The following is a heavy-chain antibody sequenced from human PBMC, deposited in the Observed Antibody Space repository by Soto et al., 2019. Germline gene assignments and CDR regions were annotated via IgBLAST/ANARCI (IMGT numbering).Heavy chain of an antibody. Sequence: GVSLRLSCAASGFTFSNAWMSWVRQAPGKGLEWVGRIKSKTDGGTTDYAAPVKGRFTISRDESKNTLYLQMNSLKTEDTAVYYCTTDRDYGDYNYYYYYGMDVWGQGTTVTVSS. D-gene: IGHD4-17*01. J-gene: IGHJ6*02. CDR1: GFTFSNAW. CDR2: IKSKTDGGTT. CDR3: TTDRDYGDYNYYYYYGMDV. V-gene: IGHV3-15*01.